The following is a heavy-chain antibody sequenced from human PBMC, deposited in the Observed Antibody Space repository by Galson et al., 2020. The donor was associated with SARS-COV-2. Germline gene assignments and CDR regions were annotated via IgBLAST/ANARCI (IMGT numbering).Heavy chain of an antibody. CDR1: GFTFGDYD. D-gene: IGHD3-9*01. V-gene: IGHV3-49*04. CDR2: IKNKAYGGTT. CDR3: VREGGFFDWLLTKDYYGLVV. Sequence: GGSLRLSCTTSGFTFGDYDMSWVRQAPGKGLEWVGFIKNKAYGGTTEYAASVKGRFTISRDDSKSIAYLQMNSLKTEDTAVYYCVREGGFFDWLLTKDYYGLVVWGRGTTVTVSS. J-gene: IGHJ6*02.